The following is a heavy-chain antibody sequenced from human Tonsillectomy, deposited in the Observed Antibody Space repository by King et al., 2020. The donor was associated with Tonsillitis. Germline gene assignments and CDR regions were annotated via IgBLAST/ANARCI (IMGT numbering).Heavy chain of an antibody. CDR1: GFSLSNARMD. J-gene: IGHJ2*01. CDR3: APIWFGELFVAYFDL. CDR2: IFSNDEK. D-gene: IGHD3-10*01. Sequence: TLKESGPVLVKPTETLTLTCTVSGFSLSNARMDVSWIRQPPGKALEWLAHIFSNDEKSYSTSLKSRLTISKDTSKSQVVLTMTNMYPVDTATYYCAPIWFGELFVAYFDLWGRGTLVTVSS. V-gene: IGHV2-26*01.